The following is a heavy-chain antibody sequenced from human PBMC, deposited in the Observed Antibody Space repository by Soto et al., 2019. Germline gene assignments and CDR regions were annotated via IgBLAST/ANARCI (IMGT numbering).Heavy chain of an antibody. V-gene: IGHV2-5*02. D-gene: IGHD3-3*01. CDR1: GFSLTTSGVG. J-gene: IGHJ4*02. Sequence: QITLNESGPTQVKPRQTLTLTCTFSGFSLTTSGVGVGWIRQSPGKAPEWLALIYWDDDKRYSPSLKSRLTSTKDTSKNQVVLTMADLDPADIATYYCAHRVLRTVFGLVTTTAIYFDFWGQGTPVAVSS. CDR2: IYWDDDK. CDR3: AHRVLRTVFGLVTTTAIYFDF.